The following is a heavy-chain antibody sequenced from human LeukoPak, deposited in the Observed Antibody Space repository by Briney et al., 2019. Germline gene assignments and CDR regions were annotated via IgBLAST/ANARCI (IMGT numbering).Heavy chain of an antibody. CDR3: APEDCSSTSCYSGFDY. D-gene: IGHD2-2*02. CDR1: GFTFSSYG. CDR2: IRYDGSNK. Sequence: PGGSLRLSCAASGFTFSSYGMHWVRQAPGKGLEWVAFIRYDGSNKYYADSVKGRFTISRDNSKNTLYLQMNSLRAEDTAVYYCAPEDCSSTSCYSGFDYWGQGTLVTVSS. V-gene: IGHV3-30*02. J-gene: IGHJ4*02.